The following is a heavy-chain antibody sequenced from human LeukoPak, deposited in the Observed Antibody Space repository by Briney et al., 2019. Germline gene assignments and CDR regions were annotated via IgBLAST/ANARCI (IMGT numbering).Heavy chain of an antibody. CDR3: AREDYYDSSGYFGWFDP. CDR2: IYTSGST. D-gene: IGHD3-22*01. Sequence: SKTLSLTCTVSGGSISSYYWSWIRQPAGKGLEWIGRIYTSGSTNYNPSLKSRVTMSVDTSKNQFSLKLSSVTAADTAVYYCAREDYYDSSGYFGWFDPWGQGTLVTVSS. V-gene: IGHV4-4*07. J-gene: IGHJ5*02. CDR1: GGSISSYY.